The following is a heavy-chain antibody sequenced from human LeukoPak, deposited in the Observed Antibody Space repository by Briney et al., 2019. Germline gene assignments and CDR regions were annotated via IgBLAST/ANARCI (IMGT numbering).Heavy chain of an antibody. CDR1: GGSISSSSYY. CDR3: AGLPARKQQRGAFDI. J-gene: IGHJ3*02. D-gene: IGHD6-13*01. V-gene: IGHV4-39*01. CDR2: IYYSGST. Sequence: PSETLSLTCTVSGGSISSSSYYWGWIRQPPGKGLEWIGSIYYSGSTYYNPSLKSRVTISVDTSKNQFSLKLSSVTAADTAVYYCAGLPARKQQRGAFDIWGQGTKVPVFS.